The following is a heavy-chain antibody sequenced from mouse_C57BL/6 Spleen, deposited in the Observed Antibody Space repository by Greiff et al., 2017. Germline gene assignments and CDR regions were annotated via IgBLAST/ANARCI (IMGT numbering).Heavy chain of an antibody. V-gene: IGHV1-50*01. CDR3: ARGGVGFDY. J-gene: IGHJ2*01. CDR2: IDPSDSYT. CDR1: GYPFTSYW. Sequence: VQLQQPGAELVKPGASVKLSCKASGYPFTSYWMQWVKQRPGQGLEWIGEIDPSDSYTNYHPKFKGKATLTVDTSSSTAYMQLSSLTSEDSAVYYCARGGVGFDYWGQGTTLTVSS.